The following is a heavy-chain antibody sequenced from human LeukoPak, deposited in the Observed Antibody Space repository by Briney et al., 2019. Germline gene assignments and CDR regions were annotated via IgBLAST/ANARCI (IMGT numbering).Heavy chain of an antibody. CDR3: TRGGQMATIT. D-gene: IGHD5-24*01. V-gene: IGHV3-49*04. CDR1: GFTFGDSA. Sequence: SGGSLRLSCTASGFTFGDSAMSWVRQAPGKGLEWVGFIRSKAYGGTTEYAASVKGRFTISRDDSKSIAYLQMNSLKTEDTAVYYCTRGGQMATITWGQGTLVTVSS. J-gene: IGHJ5*02. CDR2: IRSKAYGGTT.